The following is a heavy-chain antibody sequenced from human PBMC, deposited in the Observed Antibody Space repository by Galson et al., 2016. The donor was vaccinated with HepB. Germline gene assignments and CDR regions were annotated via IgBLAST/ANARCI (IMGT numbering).Heavy chain of an antibody. Sequence: SVKVSCKASGYTFTGYYIHWMRQAPGQGLEWMGWINPNSGGTNYAQKFQGWVTITRDTSISTAYMELRRLRSDDTAVYHCARDPEEGYFDLWGRGTLVTVSS. CDR3: ARDPEEGYFDL. CDR1: GYTFTGYY. CDR2: INPNSGGT. V-gene: IGHV1-2*04. D-gene: IGHD1-14*01. J-gene: IGHJ2*01.